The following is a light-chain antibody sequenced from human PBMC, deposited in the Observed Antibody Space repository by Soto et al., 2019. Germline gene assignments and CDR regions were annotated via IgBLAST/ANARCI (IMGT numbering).Light chain of an antibody. CDR1: SSHIGSNF. Sequence: SVLTQPPSVSAAPGPKVTLSCSGSSSHIGSNFGSWYQQLPGTAPKLLIYDNDKRPSGIPDRFSGSKSGTSATLGITGLQTGDEADYYCGTWDSSLSAVVFGGGTKLTVL. V-gene: IGLV1-51*01. CDR2: DND. CDR3: GTWDSSLSAVV. J-gene: IGLJ2*01.